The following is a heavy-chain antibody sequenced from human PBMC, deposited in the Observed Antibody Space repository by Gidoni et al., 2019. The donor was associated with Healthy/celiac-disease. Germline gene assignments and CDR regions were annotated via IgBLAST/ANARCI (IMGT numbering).Heavy chain of an antibody. CDR2: IYYSGST. CDR1: GGSISSYY. V-gene: IGHV4-59*01. CDR3: ARDKWGYY. D-gene: IGHD2-15*01. J-gene: IGHJ4*02. Sequence: QVQLQESGPGLAKPSETLSLTCTVSGGSISSYYWSWIRQPPVKGLEWIGYIYYSGSTNYNPSLKSRVTISVDTSKNQFSLKLSSVTAADTAVYYCARDKWGYYPGQGTLVTVSS.